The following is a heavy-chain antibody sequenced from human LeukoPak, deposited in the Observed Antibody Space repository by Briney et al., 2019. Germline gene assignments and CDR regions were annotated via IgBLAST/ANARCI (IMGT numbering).Heavy chain of an antibody. V-gene: IGHV3-23*01. Sequence: GVSVTLSCLASGCTFIHYVLIWVRQATGKGLEWVACISPYGGNTKYAAFVQGSFTHTRDNSKNTLFLQVNSLRAEDTALYYCAKGSSGYIANLWGQGTLVTVSS. CDR2: ISPYGGNT. J-gene: IGHJ5*02. CDR3: AKGSSGYIANL. CDR1: GCTFIHYV. D-gene: IGHD3-22*01.